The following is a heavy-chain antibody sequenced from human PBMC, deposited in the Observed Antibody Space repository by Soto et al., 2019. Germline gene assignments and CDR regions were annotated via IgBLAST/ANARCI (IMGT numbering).Heavy chain of an antibody. Sequence: SVKVSCKASGGTFSSYAISWVRQAPGQGLEWMGGIIPIFGTANYAQKFQGRVTITADESTSTAYMELSSLRSEDTAVYYCARSSSPGFRWFDPWGQGTLVTVSS. CDR3: ARSSSPGFRWFDP. CDR2: IIPIFGTA. CDR1: GGTFSSYA. D-gene: IGHD6-6*01. J-gene: IGHJ5*02. V-gene: IGHV1-69*13.